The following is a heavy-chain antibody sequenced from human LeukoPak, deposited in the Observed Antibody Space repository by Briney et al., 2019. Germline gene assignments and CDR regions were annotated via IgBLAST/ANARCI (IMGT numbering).Heavy chain of an antibody. V-gene: IGHV3-23*01. CDR2: ITGSGGST. CDR3: AKRSGYSSSWYLDYFDY. CDR1: GFTFSNYA. J-gene: IGHJ4*02. D-gene: IGHD6-13*01. Sequence: PGGSLRLSCAASGFTFSNYAMSWVRQAPGKGLEWVSTITGSGGSTNYADSVKGRFTISRDKSKNTLYLQMNSLRAEDTAVHYCAKRSGYSSSWYLDYFDYWGQGTLVTVSS.